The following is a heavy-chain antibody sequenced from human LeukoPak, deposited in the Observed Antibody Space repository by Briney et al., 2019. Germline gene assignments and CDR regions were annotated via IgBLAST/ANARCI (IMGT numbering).Heavy chain of an antibody. CDR2: INSGTTY. CDR1: GFTFSSYN. D-gene: IGHD6-19*01. Sequence: GGSLRLSCAASGFTFSSYNRNWVRQAPGKGLEWVSSINSGTTYYADSVKGRFTISRDNAKNSLYLQMNSLRAEDTAVYYCARPYRSGWLQGIGDFGYWGQGTLVTVSS. V-gene: IGHV3-21*01. CDR3: ARPYRSGWLQGIGDFGY. J-gene: IGHJ4*02.